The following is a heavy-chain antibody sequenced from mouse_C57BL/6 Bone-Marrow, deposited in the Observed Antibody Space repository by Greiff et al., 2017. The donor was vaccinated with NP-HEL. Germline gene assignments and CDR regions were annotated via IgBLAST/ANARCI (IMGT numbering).Heavy chain of an antibody. J-gene: IGHJ4*01. D-gene: IGHD1-1*01. CDR1: GYTFTSYW. Sequence: QVQLQQPGAELVMPGASVKLSCKASGYTFTSYWMHWVKQRPGQGLEWIGEIDPSDSYTNYNQKFKGKSTLTVDKSSSTAYMQLSSLTSEDSAVWYCARWDYYGSSYEDAMDYWGQGTSVTVSS. V-gene: IGHV1-69*01. CDR2: IDPSDSYT. CDR3: ARWDYYGSSYEDAMDY.